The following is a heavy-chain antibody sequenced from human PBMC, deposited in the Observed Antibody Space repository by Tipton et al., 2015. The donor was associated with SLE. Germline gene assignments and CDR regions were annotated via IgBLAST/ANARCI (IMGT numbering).Heavy chain of an antibody. V-gene: IGHV4-4*07. CDR2: IYASGST. Sequence: TLSLTCTVSGGSLSSYYWSWIRQPAGKGLEWIGRIYASGSTEYNPSLKSLVTISVDPSKNQFSLRLTSVTAADTAVYCCARVVYSFSDAFDIWGQGTLVTVSS. CDR1: GGSLSSYY. D-gene: IGHD6-13*01. J-gene: IGHJ3*02. CDR3: ARVVYSFSDAFDI.